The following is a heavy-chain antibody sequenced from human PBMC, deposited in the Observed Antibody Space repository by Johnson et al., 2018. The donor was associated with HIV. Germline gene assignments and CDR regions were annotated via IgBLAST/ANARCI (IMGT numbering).Heavy chain of an antibody. D-gene: IGHD3-3*01. CDR1: GFTFRSYT. J-gene: IGHJ3*01. CDR2: ISYDGTKK. CDR3: ASPPSGYDFWDGPNIFDV. Sequence: QVQLVESGGGVVRPGESLRLSCTASGFTFRSYTVHWVRQAPGKGLEWVAVISYDGTKKYYADSVTGRFTISRDNSKNTLFLQMNSLRPEDTAIYYCASPPSGYDFWDGPNIFDVWGQGTMVSVAS. V-gene: IGHV3-30-3*01.